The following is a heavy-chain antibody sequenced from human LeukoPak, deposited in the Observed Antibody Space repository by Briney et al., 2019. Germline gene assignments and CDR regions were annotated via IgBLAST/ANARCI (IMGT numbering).Heavy chain of an antibody. Sequence: GGSLRLSCAASGFTFRTSSMSWVRQAPGMGLEWVSSITSSGNYIYYADSVKGRFTISRDNAKNSLYLQMNSLRAEDTAVYFCARGTNWSPLDFDYWGQGTLVTVSS. CDR3: ARGTNWSPLDFDY. D-gene: IGHD1-20*01. V-gene: IGHV3-21*01. J-gene: IGHJ4*02. CDR1: GFTFRTSS. CDR2: ITSSGNYI.